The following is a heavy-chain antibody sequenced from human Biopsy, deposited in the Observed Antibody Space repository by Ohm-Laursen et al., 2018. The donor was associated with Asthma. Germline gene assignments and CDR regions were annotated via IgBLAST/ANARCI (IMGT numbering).Heavy chain of an antibody. D-gene: IGHD2-2*01. J-gene: IGHJ4*02. V-gene: IGHV1-69*13. CDR2: INSVFGTT. CDR1: GGTFNTYV. CDR3: ARKAGSCISRTCYSLDF. Sequence: SVKVSCKSLGGTFNTYVIGWVRQAPGQGLEWMGGINSVFGTTTYPQKFQDRVTITADDPTSTVYMELSSLRSEDTAVYYCARKAGSCISRTCYSLDFRGQGTLVTVSS.